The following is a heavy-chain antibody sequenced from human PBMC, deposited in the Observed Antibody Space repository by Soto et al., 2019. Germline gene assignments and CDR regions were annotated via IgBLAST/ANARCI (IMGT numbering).Heavy chain of an antibody. CDR2: MNPNSGNT. V-gene: IGHV1-8*01. J-gene: IGHJ6*02. CDR1: GYTFTSYD. D-gene: IGHD5-12*01. CDR3: ARERVATIFVYDYYYGMDV. Sequence: GASVKVSCKASGYTFTSYDINWVRQATGQGLEWMGWMNPNSGNTGYAQKFQGRVTMTRNTSISTAYMELSSLRSEDTAVYYGARERVATIFVYDYYYGMDVWGQGTTVTVSS.